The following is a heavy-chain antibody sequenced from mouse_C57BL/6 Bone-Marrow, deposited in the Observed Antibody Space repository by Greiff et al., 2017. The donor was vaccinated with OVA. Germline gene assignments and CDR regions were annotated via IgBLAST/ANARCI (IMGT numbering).Heavy chain of an antibody. CDR3: ARVYYGNYSYAMDY. CDR2: SRNKANDYTT. J-gene: IGHJ4*01. Sequence: EVHLVESGGGLVQSGRSLRLSCATSGFTFSDFYMEWVRQAPGKGLEWIAASRNKANDYTTEYSASVKGRFIVSRDTSQSILYLQMNALRAEDTAIYYCARVYYGNYSYAMDYWGQGTSVTVSS. D-gene: IGHD2-1*01. V-gene: IGHV7-1*01. CDR1: GFTFSDFY.